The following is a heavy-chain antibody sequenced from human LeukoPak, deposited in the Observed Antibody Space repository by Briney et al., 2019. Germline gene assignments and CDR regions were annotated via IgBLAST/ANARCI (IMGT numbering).Heavy chain of an antibody. V-gene: IGHV3-21*01. D-gene: IGHD2-21*02. CDR1: GFTFSSYS. CDR2: ISSSSSYI. Sequence: GGSLRLSCAASGFTFSSYSVNWVRQAPGKGLEWVSSISSSSSYIYYADSVKGRFTISRDNAKNSLYLQMNSLRAEDTAVYYCARVLPCGGDCYIFDYWGQGTLVTVSS. J-gene: IGHJ4*02. CDR3: ARVLPCGGDCYIFDY.